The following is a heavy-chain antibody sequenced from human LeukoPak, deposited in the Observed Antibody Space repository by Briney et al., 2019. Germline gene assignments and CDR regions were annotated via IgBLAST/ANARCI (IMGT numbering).Heavy chain of an antibody. CDR3: AKEVGATYLDY. J-gene: IGHJ4*02. Sequence: GGSLRLSCAASGFAFSSYGMHWVRQAPGKGLEWVAVISYDGSNKYYADSVKGRFTISRDNSKNTLYLQMNSLRAEDTAVYYCAKEVGATYLDYWGQGTLVTVSS. CDR2: ISYDGSNK. D-gene: IGHD1-26*01. V-gene: IGHV3-30*18. CDR1: GFAFSSYG.